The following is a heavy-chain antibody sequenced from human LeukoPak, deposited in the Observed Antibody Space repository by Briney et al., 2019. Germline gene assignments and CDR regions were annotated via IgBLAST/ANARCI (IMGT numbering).Heavy chain of an antibody. CDR3: ARIFRGAYFDY. CDR2: IHFSGST. CDR1: GGSISSYY. J-gene: IGHJ4*02. V-gene: IGHV4-59*01. Sequence: PSETLSLTCTVSGGSISSYYWSWIRQPPGKGLEWIGYIHFSGSTNYNPSLKSRVTVSDDKSKNQFSLKLSSVTAADTAVYYCARIFRGAYFDYWGQGTLVTVSS. D-gene: IGHD3-10*01.